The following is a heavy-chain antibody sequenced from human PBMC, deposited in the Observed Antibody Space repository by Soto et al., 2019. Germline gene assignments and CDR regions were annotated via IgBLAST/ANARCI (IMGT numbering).Heavy chain of an antibody. CDR1: GFTCSTYW. Sequence: EVQLVESGGGFVQPGGSLRLSCAASGFTCSTYWMSWVLQAPGKGLEGVANRKVDGSEKYYVDSVKGRFTISRDNAKNSLYLRRNSLRAEDTSVYYCSGVEVRGQGTLVTVSS. V-gene: IGHV3-7*05. J-gene: IGHJ4*02. CDR3: SGVEV. CDR2: RKVDGSEK.